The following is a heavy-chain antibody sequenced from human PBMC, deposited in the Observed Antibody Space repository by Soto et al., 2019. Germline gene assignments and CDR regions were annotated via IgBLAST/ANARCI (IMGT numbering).Heavy chain of an antibody. CDR1: GFTFSIYS. CDR2: ISSSSSYI. D-gene: IGHD3-3*01. CDR3: ARGYYDFWRGAFDI. J-gene: IGHJ3*02. V-gene: IGHV3-21*01. Sequence: PGGALRLSCSASGFTFSIYSMNLVRHAPGKGLEWVSSISSSSSYIYYADSVKSRFTISRDNAKNSLYLQMNSLRAEDTAVYYCARGYYDFWRGAFDIWGQGTMVTVSS.